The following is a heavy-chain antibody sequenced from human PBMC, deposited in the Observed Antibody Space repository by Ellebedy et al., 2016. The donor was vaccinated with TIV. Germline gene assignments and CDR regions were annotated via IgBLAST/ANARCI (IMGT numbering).Heavy chain of an antibody. V-gene: IGHV3-30*18. CDR2: ISYDGSDK. D-gene: IGHD6-6*01. CDR3: AKELHGDSSSSGGFDY. CDR1: GFTFSSYG. Sequence: GGSLRLSXAASGFTFSSYGMHWVRQAPGKGLEWVAVISYDGSDKYYADSVKGRFTISRDNSKNTLYLHMNSLRAEDTAVYYCAKELHGDSSSSGGFDYWGQGTLVTVSS. J-gene: IGHJ4*02.